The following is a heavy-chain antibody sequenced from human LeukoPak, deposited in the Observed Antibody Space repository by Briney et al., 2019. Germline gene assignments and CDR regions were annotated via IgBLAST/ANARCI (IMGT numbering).Heavy chain of an antibody. V-gene: IGHV3-21*01. CDR2: ISSSSSYI. J-gene: IGHJ1*01. CDR3: AIAGRSTSLGLDCFGY. D-gene: IGHD2-2*01. Sequence: GGSLTPSSAASGFTFTSYSMNWVGQAPGKGLEWVSSISSSSSYIDHADSVKGRFTISRDNDKNSLYLQMNSLRAEDTAVYYCAIAGRSTSLGLDCFGYWGKGTLVTVSS. CDR1: GFTFTSYS.